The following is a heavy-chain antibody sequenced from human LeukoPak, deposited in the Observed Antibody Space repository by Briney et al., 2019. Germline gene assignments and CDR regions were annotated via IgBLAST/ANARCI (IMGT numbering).Heavy chain of an antibody. J-gene: IGHJ3*02. CDR2: ISGSGGST. CDR1: GFTFSSYA. V-gene: IGHV3-23*01. CDR3: ARALSGYSSSWYSHYDAFDI. Sequence: PGGSLRLSCAASGFTFSSYAMSWVRQAPGKGLEWVSAISGSGGSTYYADSVKGRFTISRDNAKNSLYLQMNSLRAEDTAVYYCARALSGYSSSWYSHYDAFDIWGQGTMVTVSS. D-gene: IGHD6-13*01.